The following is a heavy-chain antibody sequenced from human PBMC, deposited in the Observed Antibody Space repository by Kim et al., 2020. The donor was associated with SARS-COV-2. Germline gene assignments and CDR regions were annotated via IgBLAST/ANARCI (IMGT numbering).Heavy chain of an antibody. CDR2: IKQDGNEK. CDR3: AKDKDSGRTARMDV. CDR1: EFTVSSYW. Sequence: GGSLRLSCAASEFTVSSYWMTWVRQAPGKGLEWVATIKQDGNEKDYVDSVRGRFTVSRDNAANSVYLQMNSLRVEDTAVYYCAKDKDSGRTARMDVWGQRTTVTVSS. D-gene: IGHD6-19*01. J-gene: IGHJ6*02. V-gene: IGHV3-7*03.